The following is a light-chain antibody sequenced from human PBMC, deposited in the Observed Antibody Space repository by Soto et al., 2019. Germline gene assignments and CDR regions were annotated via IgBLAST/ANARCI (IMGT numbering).Light chain of an antibody. V-gene: IGKV3-20*01. Sequence: IVVPQSPGTLSLSPGDRATLSCRSSQTISSNHLAWYQQKPGQVPRLLIFGASSRAAGIPDRFSGGGSGTDFTLSISRLEPEDFAVYFCQQYSDSPYTFGQGTKVDIK. CDR3: QQYSDSPYT. CDR2: GAS. CDR1: QTISSNH. J-gene: IGKJ2*01.